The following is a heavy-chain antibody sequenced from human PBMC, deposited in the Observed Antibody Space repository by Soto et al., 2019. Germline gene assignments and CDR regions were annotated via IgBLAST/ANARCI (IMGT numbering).Heavy chain of an antibody. CDR3: ARGVSGYYGFAY. D-gene: IGHD5-12*01. CDR1: GFTFSSYW. V-gene: IGHV3-74*01. J-gene: IGHJ4*02. CDR2: IKGDETNT. Sequence: EVQLVESGGGLVQFGGSLRLSCAASGFTFSSYWMHWVRQVPGKGLVWVSRIKGDETNTGYADSVKGRFTISRDNVKNTLYLQMNSLGPEDTAVYYCARGVSGYYGFAYWGRGTLVTVSS.